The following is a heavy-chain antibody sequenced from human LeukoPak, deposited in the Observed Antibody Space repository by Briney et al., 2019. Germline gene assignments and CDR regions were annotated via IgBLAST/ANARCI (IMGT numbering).Heavy chain of an antibody. D-gene: IGHD3-22*01. V-gene: IGHV1-2*06. CDR2: IDPNSGGT. CDR1: GYTFTGYY. Sequence: ASVKVSCKASGYTFTGYYMHWVRQAPGQGLEWMGRIDPNSGGTNYAQKFQGRVTMTRDTSISTAYMELSRLRSDDTAVYYCARGREYYDSSGYQDYWGQGTLVTVSS. CDR3: ARGREYYDSSGYQDY. J-gene: IGHJ4*02.